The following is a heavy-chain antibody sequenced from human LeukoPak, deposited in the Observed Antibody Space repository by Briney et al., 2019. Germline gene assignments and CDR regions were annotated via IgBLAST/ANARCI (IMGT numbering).Heavy chain of an antibody. D-gene: IGHD1-26*01. V-gene: IGHV1-24*01. CDR2: FDPEDGET. Sequence: ASVKVSCKASGYTFTSYYMHWVRQAPGKGLEWMGGFDPEDGETIYAQKFQGRVTMTEDTSTDTAYMELSSLRSEDPAVYYCATDLGYSGSHIRSPDAFDIWGQGTMVTVSS. CDR3: ATDLGYSGSHIRSPDAFDI. CDR1: GYTFTSYY. J-gene: IGHJ3*02.